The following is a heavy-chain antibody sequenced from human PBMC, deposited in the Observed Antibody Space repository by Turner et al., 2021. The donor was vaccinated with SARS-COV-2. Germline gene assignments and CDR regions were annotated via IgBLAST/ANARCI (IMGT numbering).Heavy chain of an antibody. CDR1: GFTFSSYG. CDR2: TSYDGSDK. CDR3: AKQSGTYCSGGSCYGGIFDY. D-gene: IGHD2-15*01. J-gene: IGHJ4*02. Sequence: VQLVESGGGVVQPGRSLRLSCSASGFTFSSYGMHWVRQAPGKGLEWVAVTSYDGSDKNYADSVKGRFTISRDNSKNTLYLQVNSLRAEDTDVYYCAKQSGTYCSGGSCYGGIFDYWGQGTLVTVSS. V-gene: IGHV3-30*18.